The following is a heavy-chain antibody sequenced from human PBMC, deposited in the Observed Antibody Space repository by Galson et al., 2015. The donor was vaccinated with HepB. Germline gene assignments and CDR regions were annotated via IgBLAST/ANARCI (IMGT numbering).Heavy chain of an antibody. CDR2: IRYDGTTQ. D-gene: IGHD3-10*01. CDR1: GFTFSTYG. V-gene: IGHV3-30*02. J-gene: IGHJ4*02. CDR3: AKESGRGGRYFDD. Sequence: LRLSCAASGFTFSTYGMHWVRQAPGKGLEWVAFIRYDGTTQYYADSVKSRFTLSRDNPKNTVYLQMNSLRSEDTAVYYCAKESGRGGRYFDDWGQGTLVTVSS.